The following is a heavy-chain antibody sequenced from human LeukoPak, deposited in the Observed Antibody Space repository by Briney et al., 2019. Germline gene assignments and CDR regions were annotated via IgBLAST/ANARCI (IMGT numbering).Heavy chain of an antibody. CDR2: INHSGST. CDR3: AREFWYYDFWSGSFFDI. Sequence: SETLSLTCAVYGGYFSGYYWSWLRQPPGKGLEWIGEINHSGSTNYNPSLKRRVTISVDTSKNQFSLKLSSVTAADTAVYYCAREFWYYDFWSGSFFDIWGQGTMVTVSS. V-gene: IGHV4-34*01. CDR1: GGYFSGYY. D-gene: IGHD3-3*01. J-gene: IGHJ3*02.